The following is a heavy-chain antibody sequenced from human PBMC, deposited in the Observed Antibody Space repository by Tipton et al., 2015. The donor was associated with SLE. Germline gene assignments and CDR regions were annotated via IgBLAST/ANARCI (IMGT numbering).Heavy chain of an antibody. D-gene: IGHD2-15*01. V-gene: IGHV3-53*04. CDR3: AKDRELAVEYYFDY. J-gene: IGHJ4*02. CDR1: GFTVSSNY. CDR2: IYSGGST. Sequence: VQLVQSGGGLVQPGGPLRLSCAASGFTVSSNYMSWVRQAPGKGLEWVSVIYSGGSTYYADSVKGRFTISRHNSKNMLYLEMSSLRAEDTAIYYCAKDRELAVEYYFDYWGQGTLVTVSS.